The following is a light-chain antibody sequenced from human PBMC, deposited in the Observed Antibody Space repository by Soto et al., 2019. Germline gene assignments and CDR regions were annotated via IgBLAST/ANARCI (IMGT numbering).Light chain of an antibody. J-gene: IGKJ1*01. CDR1: QSVSSSY. Sequence: EIVLTQSPGTLSLSPGERATISCRARQSVSSSYLAWYQQKPGQAPRLLIYGASSRATGIPDRFSGSGSGTDFTLTISRLEPEDFAVYYCQQYGSSPWTFGQGTKVEIK. V-gene: IGKV3-20*01. CDR2: GAS. CDR3: QQYGSSPWT.